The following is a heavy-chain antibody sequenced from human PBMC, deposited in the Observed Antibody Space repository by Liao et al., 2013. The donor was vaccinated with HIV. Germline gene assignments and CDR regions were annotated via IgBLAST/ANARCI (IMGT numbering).Heavy chain of an antibody. CDR1: GGSISSGSYY. Sequence: QVQLQESGPGLAKPSQTLSLTCTVSGGSISSGSYYWNWIRQTDAKGLEWIGRIYSSGYSSYNPSLKSRVSMSLDTARNQFSLRLTSVTAADTAVYFCARVPNYWYFDLWAVAPWSLSPQ. CDR2: IYSSGYS. CDR3: ARVPNYWYFDL. J-gene: IGHJ2*01. V-gene: IGHV4-61*02.